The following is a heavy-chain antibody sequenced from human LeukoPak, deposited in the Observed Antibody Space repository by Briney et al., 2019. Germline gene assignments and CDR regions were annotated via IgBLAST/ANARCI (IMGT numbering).Heavy chain of an antibody. J-gene: IGHJ4*02. V-gene: IGHV1-2*02. CDR2: INPNSCGT. CDR3: ARAKLRFLDSDY. CDR1: GYTFTGYY. Sequence: EASVKVSCEASGYTFTGYYMHWVRQAPGQGLEWMGWINPNSCGTNYAQKFQGRVTTTRDTSISTAYMELSRLRSDDTAVYYCARAKLRFLDSDYWGQGTLVTVSS. D-gene: IGHD3-3*01.